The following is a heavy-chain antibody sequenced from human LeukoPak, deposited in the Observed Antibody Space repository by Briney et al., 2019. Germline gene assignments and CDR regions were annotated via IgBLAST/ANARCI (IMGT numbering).Heavy chain of an antibody. CDR2: IYYSGST. V-gene: IGHV4-39*07. CDR1: GGSISSSSYY. J-gene: IGHJ4*02. CDR3: ARATYEFGELLALAFDY. D-gene: IGHD3-10*01. Sequence: SETLSLTCTVSGGSISSSSYYWGWIRQPPGKGLEWIGSIYYSGSTYYNPSLKSRVTISVDTSKNQFSLKLSSVTAADTAVYYCARATYEFGELLALAFDYWGQGTLVTVSS.